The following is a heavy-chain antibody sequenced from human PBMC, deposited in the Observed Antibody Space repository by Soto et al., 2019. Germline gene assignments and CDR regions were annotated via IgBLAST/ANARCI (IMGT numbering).Heavy chain of an antibody. CDR1: GFTFSRYG. V-gene: IGHV3-30*18. J-gene: IGHJ6*02. D-gene: IGHD6-19*01. CDR3: AKGYEISPPIASGWYSNYYYGMDV. Sequence: PGGSLRLACAASGFTFSRYGMHWVRQAPGEGLEWLSLISYDGGDKWYADSVKGRFTISRDNSKNTLYLQMNSLRGEDTAVYYCAKGYEISPPIASGWYSNYYYGMDVWGQGTTVTVSS. CDR2: ISYDGGDK.